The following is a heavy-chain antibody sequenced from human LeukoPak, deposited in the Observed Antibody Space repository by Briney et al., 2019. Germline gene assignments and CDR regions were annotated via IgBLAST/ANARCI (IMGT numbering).Heavy chain of an antibody. CDR2: IYYSGST. Sequence: SETLSLTCTVSGGSISSSSYYWGWIRQPPGKGLEWIGSIYYSGSTYYNPSLKSRVTISVDTSKNQFSLKLSSVTAADTAVYYCARAGGYGSSWLHPLYNWFDPWGQGTLVTVSS. D-gene: IGHD6-13*01. J-gene: IGHJ5*02. V-gene: IGHV4-39*07. CDR3: ARAGGYGSSWLHPLYNWFDP. CDR1: GGSISSSSYY.